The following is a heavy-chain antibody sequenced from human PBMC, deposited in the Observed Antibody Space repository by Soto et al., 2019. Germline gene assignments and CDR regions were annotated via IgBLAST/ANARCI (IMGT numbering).Heavy chain of an antibody. Sequence: GGSLRLSCAASGFPFTGYAMSWVRQAPGKGLEWVSAISGHGDATFYADSVKGRFTISRDNSKNTLYLHMNSLRAEDTALYYCANSRVELVPLATVDWFDPWGQGSVVTVSS. CDR2: ISGHGDAT. CDR1: GFPFTGYA. D-gene: IGHD1-26*01. CDR3: ANSRVELVPLATVDWFDP. J-gene: IGHJ5*02. V-gene: IGHV3-23*01.